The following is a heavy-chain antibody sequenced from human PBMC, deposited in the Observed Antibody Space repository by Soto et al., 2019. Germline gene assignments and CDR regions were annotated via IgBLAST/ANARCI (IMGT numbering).Heavy chain of an antibody. J-gene: IGHJ6*02. CDR2: ISYDGSNK. CDR1: GFTFSSYA. CDR3: ARDLGRIRGAYYFGMAV. D-gene: IGHD3-10*01. Sequence: QVQLVEAGGGVVQPGRSLRLSCAASGFTFSSYAMHWVRQAPGKGLEWVAVISYDGSNKYYADSVKGRFTISRDNSKNTLYLQMNSLGAEDTAVYYCARDLGRIRGAYYFGMAVWGQGTTVTVSS. V-gene: IGHV3-30-3*01.